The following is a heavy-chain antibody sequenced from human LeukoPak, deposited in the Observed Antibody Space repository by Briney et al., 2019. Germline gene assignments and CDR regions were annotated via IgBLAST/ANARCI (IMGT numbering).Heavy chain of an antibody. V-gene: IGHV1-18*01. CDR3: ARDPADIVVVPAAIKSRFDP. Sequence: GASVKVSCKASGYTFTSYGISWVRQAPGQGLEWMGWISAYNGNTNYAQKLQGRVTMTTDTSTSPAYMELRSLRSDDTAVYYCARDPADIVVVPAAIKSRFDPWGQGTLVTVSS. J-gene: IGHJ5*02. CDR1: GYTFTSYG. D-gene: IGHD2-2*01. CDR2: ISAYNGNT.